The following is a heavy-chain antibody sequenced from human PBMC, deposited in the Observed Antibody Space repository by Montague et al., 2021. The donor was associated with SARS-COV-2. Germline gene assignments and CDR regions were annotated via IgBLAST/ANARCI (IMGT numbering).Heavy chain of an antibody. V-gene: IGHV4-59*08. CDR3: ARLEAGDCSGGSCYSSWFDP. D-gene: IGHD2-15*01. CDR1: GGSISSYY. J-gene: IGHJ5*02. Sequence: SETLSLTCTVSGGSISSYYWSWIRQPPGKGLEWIGYIYYSGSTTYNPSLKSRVTISVDTSKNQFSLKLCSVTAADTAVYYCARLEAGDCSGGSCYSSWFDPWGQGTLVTVSS. CDR2: IYYSGST.